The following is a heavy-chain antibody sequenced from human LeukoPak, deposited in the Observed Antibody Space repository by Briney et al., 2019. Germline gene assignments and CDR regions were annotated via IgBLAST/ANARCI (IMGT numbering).Heavy chain of an antibody. Sequence: GGSLRLSCAASGFTFSNCWMSWVRQAPGKGLEWVANIKQDGSEKYYVDSVKGRFTISRDNAKNSLYLQMNSLRAEDTAVYYCARDGAARPLDAFDIWGQGTMVTVSS. CDR2: IKQDGSEK. CDR1: GFTFSNCW. V-gene: IGHV3-7*01. CDR3: ARDGAARPLDAFDI. D-gene: IGHD6-6*01. J-gene: IGHJ3*02.